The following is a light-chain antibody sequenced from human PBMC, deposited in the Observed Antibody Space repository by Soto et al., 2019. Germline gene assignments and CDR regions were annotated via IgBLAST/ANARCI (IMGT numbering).Light chain of an antibody. J-gene: IGLJ2*01. CDR2: EVS. CDR3: QSYDNSHVL. V-gene: IGLV2-14*01. Sequence: QSALTQPASVSGSPGQSITISCTGTSSDIGNYDFVSWYQQVPGTAPKAMIYEVSSRPSGVSNRFSGSKSGNTASLTISGLQADDEAAYYCQSYDNSHVLFGGGTKLTVL. CDR1: SSDIGNYDF.